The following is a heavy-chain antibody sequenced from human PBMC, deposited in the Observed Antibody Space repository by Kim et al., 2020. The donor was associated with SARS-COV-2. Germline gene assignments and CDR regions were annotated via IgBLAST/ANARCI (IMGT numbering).Heavy chain of an antibody. V-gene: IGHV1-46*01. CDR3: ARDLVIAAAGWASYYYYYGMDV. J-gene: IGHJ6*02. CDR2: INPSGGST. D-gene: IGHD6-13*01. Sequence: ASVKVSCKASGYTFTSYYMHWVRQAPGQGLEWMGIINPSGGSTSYAQKFQGRVTMTRDTSTSTVYMELSSLRSEDTAVYYCARDLVIAAAGWASYYYYYGMDVWGQGTTVTVSS. CDR1: GYTFTSYY.